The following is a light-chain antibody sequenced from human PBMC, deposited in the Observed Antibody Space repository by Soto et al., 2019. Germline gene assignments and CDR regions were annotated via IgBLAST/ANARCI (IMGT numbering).Light chain of an antibody. Sequence: QSVLTQPASVSGSPGQSIAISCAGTSSDVGAYNYVFWYQQYPGKAPKLITYDVTNRPSGVSDRFSGSKSGNTASLTISGLQAEDEADYYCTSYTTSSTYVFGTGTKVTVL. CDR1: SSDVGAYNY. CDR2: DVT. CDR3: TSYTTSSTYV. J-gene: IGLJ1*01. V-gene: IGLV2-14*01.